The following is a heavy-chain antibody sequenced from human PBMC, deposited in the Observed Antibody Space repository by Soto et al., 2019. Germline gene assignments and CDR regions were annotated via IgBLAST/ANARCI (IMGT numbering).Heavy chain of an antibody. CDR1: GFTFSSYG. D-gene: IGHD3-9*01. Sequence: PGGSLRLSCAASGFTFSSYGMHWVRQAPGKGLEWVAIIWYDGSKKYYADSVKGRFTISRDNSKNTMYLQMNSLRAEDTAVYYCARGYYDISDGMDVWGQGTTVTVSS. V-gene: IGHV3-33*01. CDR2: IWYDGSKK. J-gene: IGHJ6*02. CDR3: ARGYYDISDGMDV.